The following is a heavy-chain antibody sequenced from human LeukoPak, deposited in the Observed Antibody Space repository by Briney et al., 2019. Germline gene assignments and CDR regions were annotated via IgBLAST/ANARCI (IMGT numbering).Heavy chain of an antibody. CDR1: GYSFTNYW. J-gene: IGHJ4*02. D-gene: IGHD1-26*01. CDR3: ARQSGGYSPYFFDS. CDR2: IYPSDSDT. V-gene: IGHV5-51*01. Sequence: GESLQISCKASGYSFTNYWIAWGRQMPGKGLEGMGIIYPSDSDTRYSPSFQGQVTISADKSINTAYLQWSSLQASDTAMYYCARQSGGYSPYFFDSWGQGTLVTVSS.